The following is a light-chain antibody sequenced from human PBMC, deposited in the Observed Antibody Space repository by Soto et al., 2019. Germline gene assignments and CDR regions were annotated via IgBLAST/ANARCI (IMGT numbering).Light chain of an antibody. CDR2: DVT. CDR3: SSYTSIDTRV. J-gene: IGLJ2*01. CDR1: SSDVGGYNY. Sequence: QSALTQPASVSGSPGQSITIPCTGTSSDVGGYNYVSWFQQHPGKAPKLMIYDVTSRPSGVSNRFSGSKSGNTASLTISGLQAEDEADYYCSSYTSIDTRVFGGGTKVTVL. V-gene: IGLV2-14*01.